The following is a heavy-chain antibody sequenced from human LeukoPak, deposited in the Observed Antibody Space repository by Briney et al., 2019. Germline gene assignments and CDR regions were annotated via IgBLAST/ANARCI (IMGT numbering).Heavy chain of an antibody. D-gene: IGHD2-15*01. Sequence: GGSLRLSCVGSGFTFSDAWMSWVRQAPGKGLEWVGRIKSKSDGGTIVYAAPVKGRFTISRDDSRNTLYLQMNSLKTEDTAVYYCTTRRQDGWWGQGTLVTVS. J-gene: IGHJ4*02. CDR1: GFTFSDAW. CDR2: IKSKSDGGTI. CDR3: TTRRQDGW. V-gene: IGHV3-15*01.